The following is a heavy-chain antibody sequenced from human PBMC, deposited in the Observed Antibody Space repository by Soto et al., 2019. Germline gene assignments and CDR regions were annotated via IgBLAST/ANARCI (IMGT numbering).Heavy chain of an antibody. J-gene: IGHJ4*02. CDR1: GSTFSKRS. V-gene: IGHV1-69*01. Sequence: QVHLVQSGAEVKKPGSSVKISCRASGSTFSKRSITWVRQAPGQGFEWMGGITPAFGTTNFARKFQGRLTITADEPTTTAYLELSSLTSEDTAVYHCATWAGLVTYRVFIGPLDFWGQGTLVTVSS. CDR2: ITPAFGTT. D-gene: IGHD2-21*02. CDR3: ATWAGLVTYRVFIGPLDF.